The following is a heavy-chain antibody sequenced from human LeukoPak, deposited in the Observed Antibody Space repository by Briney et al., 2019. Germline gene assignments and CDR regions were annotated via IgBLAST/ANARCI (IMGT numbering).Heavy chain of an antibody. CDR1: GFTFSSDV. D-gene: IGHD1-26*01. V-gene: IGHV3-23*01. CDR2: ISGSGGRT. Sequence: GGSLRLSCAASGFTFSSDVMSWVRQAPGMGLEWVSAISGSGGRTYYADSVKGRFTISRDNSKNTLYLQMNSLRAEDTAVYYCAKVRAPRQYYFDYWGQGTLVTVSS. J-gene: IGHJ4*02. CDR3: AKVRAPRQYYFDY.